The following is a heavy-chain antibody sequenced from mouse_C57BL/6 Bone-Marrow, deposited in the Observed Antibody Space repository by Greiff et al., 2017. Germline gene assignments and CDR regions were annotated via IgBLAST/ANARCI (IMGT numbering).Heavy chain of an antibody. V-gene: IGHV2-6*01. J-gene: IGHJ3*01. CDR2: IWGVGST. CDR1: GFSLTSYG. Sequence: VNVVESGPGLVAPSQSLSITCTVSGFSLTSYGVDWVRQSPGKGLEWLGVIWGVGSTNYNSALKSRLSISKDNSKSQVFLKMNSLQTDDTAMYYCARHWDGGFAYWGQWTLVTVSA. CDR3: ARHWDGGFAY. D-gene: IGHD4-1*01.